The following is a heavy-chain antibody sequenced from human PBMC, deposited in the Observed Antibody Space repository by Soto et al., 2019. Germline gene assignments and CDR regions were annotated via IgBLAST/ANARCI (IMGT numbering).Heavy chain of an antibody. J-gene: IGHJ4*02. CDR2: ISYDGSNK. CDR3: AKDGIALGDY. D-gene: IGHD6-19*01. CDR1: GFTFSSYG. Sequence: QVQLVESGGGVVQPGRSLRLSCAASGFTFSSYGMHWVRQAPGKGLEWVAVISYDGSNKYYADSVKGRFTISRDNSKNTLYLQMHSLRAEDTAVYYCAKDGIALGDYWGQGTLVTVSS. V-gene: IGHV3-30*18.